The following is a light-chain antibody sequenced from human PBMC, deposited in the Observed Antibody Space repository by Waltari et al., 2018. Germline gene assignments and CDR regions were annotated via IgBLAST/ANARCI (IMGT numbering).Light chain of an antibody. CDR1: QDISNY. CDR3: QQYDNLQGT. Sequence: DIQMTQSPSSLSASVGDRVTITCQASQDISNYLNWYQQKPGKAPKLLIYDASNLETGVPSRFSGSGSGTDFTFTISSLQPEDIATYYCQQYDNLQGTFCPGTKVDIK. V-gene: IGKV1-33*01. CDR2: DAS. J-gene: IGKJ3*01.